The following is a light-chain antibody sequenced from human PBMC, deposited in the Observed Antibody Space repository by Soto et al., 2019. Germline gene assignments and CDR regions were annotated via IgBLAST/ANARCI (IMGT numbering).Light chain of an antibody. CDR3: QQRSNWLLA. CDR2: DAF. Sequence: EIVLTQSPATLSLSPGERATLSCRASQNIRNYLAWYQQKPGQAPRLLIYDAFNRATGIPIRFSGSGSGTDFTLTSSRLEPEDFAVYYCQQRSNWLLAFGGGTRVEIK. CDR1: QNIRNY. J-gene: IGKJ4*01. V-gene: IGKV3-11*01.